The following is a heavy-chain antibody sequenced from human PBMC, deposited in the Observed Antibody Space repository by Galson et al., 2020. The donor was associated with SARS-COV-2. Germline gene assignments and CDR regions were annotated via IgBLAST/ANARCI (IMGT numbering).Heavy chain of an antibody. CDR2: ISSSSSTI. J-gene: IGHJ6*03. V-gene: IGHV3-48*01. CDR3: ATEPNEYRGTGYDMDV. D-gene: IGHD3-16*01. CDR1: GFTFGAYS. Sequence: GESLKISCAASGFTFGAYSMHWVRQAPGKGLEWVSFISSSSSTIYYADSMKGRFTISRDNGKNSLYLQMNSLRAEDTAVYYCATEPNEYRGTGYDMDVWGKGTTVTVSS.